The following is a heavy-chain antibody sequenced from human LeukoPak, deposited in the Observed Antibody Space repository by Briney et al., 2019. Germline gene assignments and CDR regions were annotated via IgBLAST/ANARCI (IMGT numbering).Heavy chain of an antibody. D-gene: IGHD3-10*01. J-gene: IGHJ3*02. V-gene: IGHV1-69*05. Sequence: ASVKVSCKASGGTFSSYAISWVRQAPGQGSEWMGRIIPIFGTANYAQMFQGRVTITTDESTSTAYMELSSLRSEDTAVYYCARDTYVLLWFGELSSAFDIWGQGTMVTVSS. CDR1: GGTFSSYA. CDR2: IIPIFGTA. CDR3: ARDTYVLLWFGELSSAFDI.